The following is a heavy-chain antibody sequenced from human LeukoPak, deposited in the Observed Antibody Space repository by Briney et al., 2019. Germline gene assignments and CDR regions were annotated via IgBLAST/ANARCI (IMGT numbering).Heavy chain of an antibody. CDR1: GGSISSYY. CDR2: IYTSGST. V-gene: IGHV4-4*07. D-gene: IGHD3-10*01. CDR3: ARERNVLLWFGELSRYFGELGWFDP. Sequence: SETLSLTCTVSGGSISSYYWSWIRQPAGKGLEWIGRIYTSGSTNYNPSLKSRVTMSVDTSKNQFSLKLSSVTAADTAVYYCARERNVLLWFGELSRYFGELGWFDPRGQGTLVTVSS. J-gene: IGHJ5*02.